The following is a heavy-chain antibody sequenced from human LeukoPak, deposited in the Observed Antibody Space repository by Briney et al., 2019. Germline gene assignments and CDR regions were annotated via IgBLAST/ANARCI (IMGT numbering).Heavy chain of an antibody. CDR2: INHSGST. J-gene: IGHJ4*02. V-gene: IGHV4-34*01. CDR3: ARGFAYDSSGYLSPLFDY. Sequence: PSETLSLTCAVYGGSFSGYYWSWIRQPPGKGLEWIGEINHSGSTNYNPSLKSRVTISVDTSKNQFSLKLSSVTAADTAVYYCARGFAYDSSGYLSPLFDYWGQGTLVTVSS. D-gene: IGHD3-22*01. CDR1: GGSFSGYY.